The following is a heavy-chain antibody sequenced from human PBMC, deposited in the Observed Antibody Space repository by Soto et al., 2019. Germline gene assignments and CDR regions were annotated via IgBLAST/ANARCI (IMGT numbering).Heavy chain of an antibody. D-gene: IGHD2-21*01. Sequence: EVQLVESGGGLVKPGGSLTLSCAASGFSFSNVWMSWVRQAPGKGLEWVGHIKSKSVGGTSDYTAPVKGRFTIPRDDSKDQVNLQMNSLKTEDTAVYYCTTYATQTFCDGGPCYSVPTKIQDSWGQGIPVTVSS. J-gene: IGHJ5*01. V-gene: IGHV3-15*01. CDR3: TTYATQTFCDGGPCYSVPTKIQDS. CDR2: IKSKSVGGTS. CDR1: GFSFSNVW.